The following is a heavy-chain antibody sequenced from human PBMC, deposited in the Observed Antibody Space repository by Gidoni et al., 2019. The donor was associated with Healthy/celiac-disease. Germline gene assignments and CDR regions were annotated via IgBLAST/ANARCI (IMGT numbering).Heavy chain of an antibody. V-gene: IGHV3-9*01. CDR2: ITWNSGSI. D-gene: IGHD7-27*01. CDR3: AKGPWGLGGNYYYMDV. J-gene: IGHJ6*03. CDR1: GFKFADYA. Sequence: EVQLVESGGGLEQPGRSLRLSCAASGFKFADYAMHWVRQAPGKGLEWVSGITWNSGSIGYADSVKGRFTISRDNAKNSLYLQMNSLRGEDTALYYCAKGPWGLGGNYYYMDVWGKGTTVTVSS.